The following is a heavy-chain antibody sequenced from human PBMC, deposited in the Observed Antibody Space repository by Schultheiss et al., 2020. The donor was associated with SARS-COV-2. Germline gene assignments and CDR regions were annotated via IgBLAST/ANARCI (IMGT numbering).Heavy chain of an antibody. CDR1: GGSISSSSYY. D-gene: IGHD6-13*01. Sequence: SETLSLTCTVSGGSISSSSYYWGWIRQPPGKGLEWIGSIYYSGTSYYNVSLKSRVIISVDTSKNQFSLKLSSVTAADTAVYYCARVGIAAAGPYFDYWGQGTLVTVSS. V-gene: IGHV4-39*07. J-gene: IGHJ4*02. CDR3: ARVGIAAAGPYFDY. CDR2: IYYSGTS.